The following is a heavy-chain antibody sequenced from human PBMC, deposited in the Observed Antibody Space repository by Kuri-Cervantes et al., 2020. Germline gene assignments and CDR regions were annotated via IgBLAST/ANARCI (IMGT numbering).Heavy chain of an antibody. CDR2: IKQDGSEK. J-gene: IGHJ6*02. CDR1: GFTFSSYW. D-gene: IGHD6-25*01. CDR3: ARDALAGGFGYGMDV. V-gene: IGHV3-7*01. Sequence: GGSLRLSCAASGFTFSSYWMSWVRQAPGKGLEWVANIKQDGSEKYYVDSVKGRFTISRDNAKNSLYLQMNSLRAEDTAVYYCARDALAGGFGYGMDVWGQGTTVTVSS.